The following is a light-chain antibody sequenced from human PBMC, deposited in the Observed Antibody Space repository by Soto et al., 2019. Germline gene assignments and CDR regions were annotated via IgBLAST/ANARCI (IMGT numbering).Light chain of an antibody. CDR1: QSISSY. Sequence: DIQMTQSPSSLSASVGDRVTVSCRASQSISSYVNWFQQKPGKVPKVLIYAASTLQSGVPSRFSGSGSGTDFTLTISCLQSEDFATYYCQQYYSYPRTFGQGTKVDIK. V-gene: IGKV1-39*01. J-gene: IGKJ1*01. CDR2: AAS. CDR3: QQYYSYPRT.